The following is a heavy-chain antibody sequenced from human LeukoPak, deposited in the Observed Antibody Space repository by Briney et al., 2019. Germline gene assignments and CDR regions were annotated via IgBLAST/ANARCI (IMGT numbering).Heavy chain of an antibody. D-gene: IGHD2-15*01. Sequence: GGSLRLSCAASGFTFRSYSVNWVRQAPGKGLEWVSYIGSGSSTMYYADSVKGRFTISRDNAKNSLYLQMNSLRAEDTAVYYCARVDYYYYYMDVWGKGTTVTVSS. CDR3: ARVDYYYYYMDV. J-gene: IGHJ6*03. CDR1: GFTFRSYS. V-gene: IGHV3-48*01. CDR2: IGSGSSTM.